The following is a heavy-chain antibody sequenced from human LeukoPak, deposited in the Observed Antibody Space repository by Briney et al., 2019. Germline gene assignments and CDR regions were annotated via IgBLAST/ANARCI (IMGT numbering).Heavy chain of an antibody. V-gene: IGHV3-64*01. CDR2: ISSNGGST. CDR1: GFTFSSYA. Sequence: GGSLRPSCAASGFTFSSYAMHWVRQAPGKGLEYVSAISSNGGSTYYANSVKGRFTISRDNSKNTLYLQMGSLRAEDMAVYYCARSCGGGSCYSPTNDYWGQGTLVTVSS. D-gene: IGHD2-15*01. CDR3: ARSCGGGSCYSPTNDY. J-gene: IGHJ4*02.